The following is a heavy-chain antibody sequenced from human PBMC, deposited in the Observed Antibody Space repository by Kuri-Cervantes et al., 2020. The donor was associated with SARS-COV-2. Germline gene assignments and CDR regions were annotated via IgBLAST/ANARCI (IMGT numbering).Heavy chain of an antibody. CDR3: ARGGTYYYGSGSYYRYYYYGMDV. D-gene: IGHD3-10*01. V-gene: IGHV4-61*01. CDR2: IYYSGST. CDR1: GGSVSSGSYY. Sequence: GSLRLSCTVSGGSVSSGSYYWSWIRQPPGKGLEWIGYIYYSGSTNYNPSLKSRVTISVDTSKNQFSLKLSSVTAADTAVYHCARGGTYYYGSGSYYRYYYYGMDVWGQGTTVTVSS. J-gene: IGHJ6*02.